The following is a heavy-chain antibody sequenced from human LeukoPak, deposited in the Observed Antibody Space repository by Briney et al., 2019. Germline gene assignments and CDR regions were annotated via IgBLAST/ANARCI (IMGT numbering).Heavy chain of an antibody. V-gene: IGHV4-34*01. D-gene: IGHD4-11*01. CDR3: ARRRTTVTSFDY. CDR2: INHSGST. CDR1: GGSFSGYY. J-gene: IGHJ4*02. Sequence: SETLSLTCAVYGGSFSGYYWSWIRQPPGKGLEWIGEINHSGSTNYNPSLKSRVTISVDTSKNQFSLKPSSVTAADTAVYYCARRRTTVTSFDYWGQGTLVTVSS.